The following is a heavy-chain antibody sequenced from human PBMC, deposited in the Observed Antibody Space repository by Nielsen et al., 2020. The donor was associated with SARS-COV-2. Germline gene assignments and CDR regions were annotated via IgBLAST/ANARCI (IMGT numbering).Heavy chain of an antibody. CDR2: ISKTSTRI. D-gene: IGHD2-2*01. CDR3: AKGRCGSTTCPGDY. J-gene: IGHJ4*02. CDR1: GFNFNNYA. V-gene: IGHV3-23*01. Sequence: GESLKISCAASGFNFNNYAMNWVRQAPGKGLEWISDISKTSTRIYYADSVKGRFTISRDNSRNTLFLQMNSLRAEDTAVYYCAKGRCGSTTCPGDYWGQGTLVTVSA.